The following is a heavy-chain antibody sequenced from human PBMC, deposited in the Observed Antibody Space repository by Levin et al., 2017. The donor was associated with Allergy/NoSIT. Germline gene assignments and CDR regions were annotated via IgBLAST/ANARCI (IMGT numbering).Heavy chain of an antibody. CDR3: ARHGMHDSSCSAFDF. J-gene: IGHJ3*01. CDR2: IDSDGYT. V-gene: IGHV3-53*01. Sequence: GGSLRLSCAASGFAVSRNYMSWVRQAPGKGLEWVSAIDSDGYTYYADSMKGRCTITRDTSKNMVWLQMNSLRAEDTAVYYCARHGMHDSSCSAFDFWGQGTMVTVSS. D-gene: IGHD6-19*01. CDR1: GFAVSRNY.